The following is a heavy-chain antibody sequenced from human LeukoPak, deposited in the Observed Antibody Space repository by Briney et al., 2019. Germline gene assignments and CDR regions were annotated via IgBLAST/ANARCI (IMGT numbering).Heavy chain of an antibody. J-gene: IGHJ4*02. Sequence: GGSLRLSCAAFGFTFSNYAMHWVRQAPGKGLEYVSAISSSGGSTYYASSVKGRFTISRDDSKNTLYLQMGSLSAEDMAVYYCARGLYYYDSSGYPRWGQGTLVTVSS. D-gene: IGHD3-22*01. CDR2: ISSSGGST. V-gene: IGHV3-64*01. CDR1: GFTFSNYA. CDR3: ARGLYYYDSSGYPR.